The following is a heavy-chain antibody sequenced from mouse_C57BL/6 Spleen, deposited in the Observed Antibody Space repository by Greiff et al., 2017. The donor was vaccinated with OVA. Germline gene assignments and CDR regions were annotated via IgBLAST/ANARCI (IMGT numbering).Heavy chain of an antibody. Sequence: QVQLQQSGAELAKPGASVKLSCKSSGYTFTSYWMHWVKQRPGQGLEWIGYINPSSGYTKYNQKFKDKATLTADKSSSTAYMQLSSLTDEDSAVYYCARSQTFYDAMDYWGQGTSVTVSS. J-gene: IGHJ4*01. CDR1: GYTFTSYW. CDR2: INPSSGYT. CDR3: ARSQTFYDAMDY. V-gene: IGHV1-7*01.